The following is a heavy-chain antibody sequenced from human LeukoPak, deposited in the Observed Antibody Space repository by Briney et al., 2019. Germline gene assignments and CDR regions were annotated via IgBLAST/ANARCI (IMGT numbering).Heavy chain of an antibody. Sequence: GGSLRLSCAASGLRFSNYGMHWVRQAPGKGLEWVAFIRFDGSSKYFADSVKGRFIISRDNFQNTLILQVNNLKVEDTAVYYCAKVRVDTAMVDAFDIWGQGTRVVVSS. CDR3: AKVRVDTAMVDAFDI. V-gene: IGHV3-30*02. D-gene: IGHD5-18*01. J-gene: IGHJ3*02. CDR1: GLRFSNYG. CDR2: IRFDGSSK.